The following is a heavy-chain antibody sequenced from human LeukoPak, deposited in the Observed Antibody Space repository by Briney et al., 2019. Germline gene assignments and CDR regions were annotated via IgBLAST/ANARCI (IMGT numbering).Heavy chain of an antibody. CDR1: GFSVSDAY. CDR3: LAQYYFDY. Sequence: GGSLRLSCAASGFSVSDAYMSWVRQTPGKRLEWIGRIISKGDGGTTAYAAFVKDRFIISRDDSKGTVYLQLNSLRTDDTAVYYCLAQYYFDYWGRGTLVTVSS. CDR2: IISKGDGGTT. D-gene: IGHD5-24*01. J-gene: IGHJ4*02. V-gene: IGHV3-15*01.